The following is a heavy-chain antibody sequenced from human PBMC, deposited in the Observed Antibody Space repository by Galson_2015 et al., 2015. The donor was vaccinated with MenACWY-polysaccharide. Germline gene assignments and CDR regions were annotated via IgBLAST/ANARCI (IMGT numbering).Heavy chain of an antibody. CDR2: INAGNGNT. CDR1: GYTFSSYA. D-gene: IGHD2-15*01. J-gene: IGHJ4*02. CDR3: ARDTPGYCSGGSCEDLDY. V-gene: IGHV1-3*01. Sequence: VKVSCKASGYTFSSYALHWVRQAPGQRLEWMGWINAGNGNTKYSQKFQGRVTITRDTSASTAYMELSSLRSEDTAVYYCARDTPGYCSGGSCEDLDYWGQGTLVTVSS.